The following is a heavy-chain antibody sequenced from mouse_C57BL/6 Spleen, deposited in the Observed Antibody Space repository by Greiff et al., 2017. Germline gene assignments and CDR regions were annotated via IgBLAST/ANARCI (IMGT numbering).Heavy chain of an antibody. Sequence: QVQLQQPGAELVRPGSSVKLSCKASGYTFTSYWMDWVKQRPGQGLEWIGNIYPSDSETHYNQKFKDKATLTVDKSSSTAYMQLSSLTSEDSAVYYCARHSNYEGNWGKGTTLTVSS. V-gene: IGHV1-61*01. CDR1: GYTFTSYW. J-gene: IGHJ2*01. CDR3: ARHSNYEGN. CDR2: IYPSDSET. D-gene: IGHD2-5*01.